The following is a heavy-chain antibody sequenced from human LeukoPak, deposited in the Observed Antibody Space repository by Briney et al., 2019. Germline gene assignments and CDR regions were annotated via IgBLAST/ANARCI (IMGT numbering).Heavy chain of an antibody. D-gene: IGHD5-18*01. V-gene: IGHV3-7*01. CDR3: ASAGGYSYGYYYHYYYMDV. Sequence: PGGSLRLSCAASGFSFGSYWMSWVRQAPGKGLEWVANIKQDGSEKYYVDSVKGRFTISRDNAKNSLYLQMNSLRAEDTAVYFCASAGGYSYGYYYHYYYMDVWGKGTTVTVSS. J-gene: IGHJ6*03. CDR1: GFSFGSYW. CDR2: IKQDGSEK.